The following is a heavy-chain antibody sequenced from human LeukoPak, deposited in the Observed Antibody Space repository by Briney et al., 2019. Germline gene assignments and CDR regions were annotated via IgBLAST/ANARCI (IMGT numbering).Heavy chain of an antibody. CDR2: IYHSGTT. D-gene: IGHD4-17*01. J-gene: IGHJ4*02. CDR1: GGSISTDGHS. V-gene: IGHV4-30-2*01. Sequence: SQTLSLTCAVSGGSISTDGHSWNWIRQPPGKGLEWIGYIYHSGTTYYNPSLKSRVTISLDRSRNQFSLNLNSVTAADSAVYYCAGNDYGDRNFDSWGQGTLVTVSS. CDR3: AGNDYGDRNFDS.